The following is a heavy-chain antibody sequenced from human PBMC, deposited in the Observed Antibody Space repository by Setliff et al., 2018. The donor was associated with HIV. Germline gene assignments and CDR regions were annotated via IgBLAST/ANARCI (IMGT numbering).Heavy chain of an antibody. CDR3: VRERRRSPLSYGLDV. V-gene: IGHV4-31*03. Sequence: PSETLSLTCTVSGGSISSGGYYWNWIRQYPVKGLEWIGHIYYNGRTLFNPALGTRLNMSVDTSENQFSLHLNSVTAADTAVYYCVRERRRSPLSYGLDVWGQGTTVTVLL. CDR1: GGSISSGGYY. CDR2: IYYNGRT. J-gene: IGHJ6*02.